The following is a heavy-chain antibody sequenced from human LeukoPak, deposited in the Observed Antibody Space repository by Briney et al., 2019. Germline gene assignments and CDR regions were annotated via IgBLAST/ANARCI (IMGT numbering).Heavy chain of an antibody. CDR1: GYTFTGYY. D-gene: IGHD3-10*02. V-gene: IGHV1-2*02. CDR2: INPNSGGT. CDR3: ARGGYVRGVMGVSYFLDY. J-gene: IGHJ4*02. Sequence: ASVKVSCKASGYTFTGYYMHWVRQAPGQGLEWMGWINPNSGGTNYAQKFQGRVTMTRDTSISTAYMELSRLRSDDTAVYYCARGGYVRGVMGVSYFLDYWGQGTLVTVSS.